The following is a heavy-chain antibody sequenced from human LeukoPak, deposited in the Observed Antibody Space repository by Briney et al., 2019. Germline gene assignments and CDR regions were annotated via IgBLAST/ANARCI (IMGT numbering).Heavy chain of an antibody. J-gene: IGHJ4*02. V-gene: IGHV4-4*07. D-gene: IGHD3-16*02. CDR3: VRESYVWGSYRYINYFDY. Sequence: SETLSLTCTVSGGSISSYYWSWIRQPAGKGLEWIGRIYTSGSTNYNPSLKSRVTMSVDTSKNQFSLKLSSVTAADTAVYYCVRESYVWGSYRYINYFDYWGQGTLVTVFS. CDR1: GGSISSYY. CDR2: IYTSGST.